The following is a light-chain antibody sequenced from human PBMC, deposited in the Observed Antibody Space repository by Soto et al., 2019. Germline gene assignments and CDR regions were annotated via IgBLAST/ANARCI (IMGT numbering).Light chain of an antibody. Sequence: DFQMTQSPSSLSASVGDRVTITCRATQAIKNFLNWYQQKPGRAPKLLISDASTLQRGVPSRFSGSGSGTYFTFVISSLQPEDVGTDYCQQSDNLPLTFGQGTWLYIK. CDR2: DAS. V-gene: IGKV1-33*01. J-gene: IGKJ5*01. CDR3: QQSDNLPLT. CDR1: QAIKNF.